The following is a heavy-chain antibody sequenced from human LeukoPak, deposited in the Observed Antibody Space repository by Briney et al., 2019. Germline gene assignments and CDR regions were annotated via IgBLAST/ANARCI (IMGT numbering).Heavy chain of an antibody. Sequence: SQTLPLTCTVSGDSISSGDYYWSWIRQPPGKGLEWIGYIYYSGSTYYNPSLKSRVTISVDTSKNQFSLKLSSVTAADTAVYYCARVGGNSFTSLSHFDYRGQGTLVTVSS. J-gene: IGHJ4*02. V-gene: IGHV4-30-4*08. D-gene: IGHD4-23*01. CDR1: GDSISSGDYY. CDR2: IYYSGST. CDR3: ARVGGNSFTSLSHFDY.